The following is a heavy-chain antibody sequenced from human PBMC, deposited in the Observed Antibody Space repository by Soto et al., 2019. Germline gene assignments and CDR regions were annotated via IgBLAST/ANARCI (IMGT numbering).Heavy chain of an antibody. V-gene: IGHV5-51*01. J-gene: IGHJ6*02. CDR2: IYPNDSDT. D-gene: IGHD2-2*01. CDR1: GYSFTSYW. Sequence: PGESLKISCKGSGYSFTSYWIGWVRQMPGKGLEWMGIIYPNDSDTKYSPSFQGPVTISADRSISTAYLQWSSLKASDTAMYYCARHRVGEPVGYYYGMDVWGQGTTVTVSS. CDR3: ARHRVGEPVGYYYGMDV.